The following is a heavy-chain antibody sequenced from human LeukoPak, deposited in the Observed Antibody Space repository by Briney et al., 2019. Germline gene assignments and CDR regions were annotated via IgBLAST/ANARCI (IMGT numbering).Heavy chain of an antibody. V-gene: IGHV3-74*01. D-gene: IGHD6-19*01. CDR2: INTDGTVT. CDR1: GFTFSNYW. CDR3: ATKQWLAPPPDS. J-gene: IGHJ4*02. Sequence: GGSLRLSCAASGFTFSNYWMLWVRQAPGKGPESVSRINTDGTVTTYADSVKGRFTVSRDNADNTMFLQMNTVRDEDTAMYYCATKQWLAPPPDSWGQGTPVTVSS.